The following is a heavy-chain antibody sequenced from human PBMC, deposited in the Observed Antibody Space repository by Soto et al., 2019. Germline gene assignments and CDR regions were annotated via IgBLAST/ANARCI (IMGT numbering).Heavy chain of an antibody. V-gene: IGHV3-23*01. CDR2: ISDSGGST. CDR1: GFTFSSYA. CDR3: AKDSLHYYYGMGV. J-gene: IGHJ6*02. Sequence: GGSLRLSCAASGFTFSSYAMSQVRQAPGKGLEWVSVISDSGGSTYYADSVKGRFTISRDSSKNTLYLQMNSLRAEDTAVYYCAKDSLHYYYGMGVWGQGTTVTVSS.